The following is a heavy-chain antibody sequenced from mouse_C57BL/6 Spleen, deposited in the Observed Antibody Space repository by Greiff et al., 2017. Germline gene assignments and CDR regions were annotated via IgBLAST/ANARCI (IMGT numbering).Heavy chain of an antibody. CDR2: IRSKSNNYAT. J-gene: IGHJ4*01. Sequence: EVQLQESGGGLVQPKGSLKLSCAASGFSFNTYAMNWVRQAPGKGLEWVARIRSKSNNYATYYADSVKDRFTISRDDSESMLYLQMNNLKTEDTAMYYCVRHGQSAMDYWGQGTSVTVSS. CDR3: VRHGQSAMDY. CDR1: GFSFNTYA. V-gene: IGHV10-1*01.